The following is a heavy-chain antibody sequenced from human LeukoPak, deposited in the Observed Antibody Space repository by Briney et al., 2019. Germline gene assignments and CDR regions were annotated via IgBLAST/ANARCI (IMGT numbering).Heavy chain of an antibody. D-gene: IGHD5-18*01. CDR2: ISYDGSNK. Sequence: GGSLRLSCAASGFTFSSYAMHWVRQAPGKGLEWGAVISYDGSNKYYADSVKGRFTISRDNSKNTLYLQMNSLRAEDTAVYYCARDKVDTAMGSFDYWGQGTLVTVSS. V-gene: IGHV3-30*04. CDR3: ARDKVDTAMGSFDY. CDR1: GFTFSSYA. J-gene: IGHJ4*02.